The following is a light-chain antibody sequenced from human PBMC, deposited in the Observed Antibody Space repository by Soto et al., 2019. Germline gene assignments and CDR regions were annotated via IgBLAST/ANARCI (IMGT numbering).Light chain of an antibody. V-gene: IGKV1-27*01. CDR1: QGISNY. Sequence: DIQMTQSPSSLSASVGDRVTITCRASQGISNYLAWYQQKPGKVPKLLIYAASTLQSGVPSRFSVRGSVTDFTLTISTLQPEDVATYYCQKYNSAPRTFGQGTKVEIK. CDR2: AAS. J-gene: IGKJ1*01. CDR3: QKYNSAPRT.